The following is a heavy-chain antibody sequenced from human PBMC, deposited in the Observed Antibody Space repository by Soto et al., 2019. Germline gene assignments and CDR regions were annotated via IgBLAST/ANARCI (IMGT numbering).Heavy chain of an antibody. CDR1: GFVFSDYG. D-gene: IGHD5-12*01. V-gene: IGHV3-30*03. CDR2: ISFDGEDS. J-gene: IGHJ4*02. CDR3: ARTEHGYNAFDF. Sequence: QVVLVESGGGVVKPGKSLRLSCQTSGFVFSDYGLHWIRQPPGKGLEWLTFISFDGEDSYYADSVKGRFAISRDTSTNTLYLQMNSLRPEDTAVYFCARTEHGYNAFDFWGRGTLVTVSS.